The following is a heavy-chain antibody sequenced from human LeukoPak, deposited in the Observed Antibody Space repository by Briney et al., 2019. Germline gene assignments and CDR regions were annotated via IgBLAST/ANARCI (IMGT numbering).Heavy chain of an antibody. J-gene: IGHJ3*02. D-gene: IGHD6-19*01. CDR3: AKDHRFSGWLPSADDAFDI. CDR1: GFTFSSYG. V-gene: IGHV3-30*18. CDR2: ISYDGSNK. Sequence: HAGGSLRLSCAASGFTFSSYGMHWVRQAPGKGLEWVAVISYDGSNKYYADSVKRRFIISRDNSKNTLYLQMNSLRAEDTAVYYCAKDHRFSGWLPSADDAFDIWGQGTMVTVSS.